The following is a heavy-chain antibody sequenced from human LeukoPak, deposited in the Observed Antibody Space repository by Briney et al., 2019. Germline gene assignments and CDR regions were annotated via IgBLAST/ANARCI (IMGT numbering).Heavy chain of an antibody. D-gene: IGHD1-20*01. Sequence: PGGSLRLSCAVSGFTFSSYSMSWVRQAPGKGLEWVSAISSSGGSSDYTDSVKGRFTISRDNSKNTLYLQMNSLRAEDTAVYYCAKKMSITAASQVDYWGQGTLVTVSS. V-gene: IGHV3-23*01. CDR1: GFTFSSYS. J-gene: IGHJ4*02. CDR3: AKKMSITAASQVDY. CDR2: ISSSGGSS.